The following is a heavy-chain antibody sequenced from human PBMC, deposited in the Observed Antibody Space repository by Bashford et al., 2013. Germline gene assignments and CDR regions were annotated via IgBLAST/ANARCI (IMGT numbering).Heavy chain of an antibody. CDR1: GYTFTGYY. CDR2: INPNPNSGAT. V-gene: IGHV1-2*02. CDR3: ARDGPVVGVWNAFDV. D-gene: IGHD1-26*01. Sequence: ASVKVSCKASGYTFTGYYMHWVRQAPGQGLEWMGWINPNPNSGATKYAEMFQGRVTMTRDTSISTAYMELSSLRSDDTAVYFCARDGPVVGVWNAFDVVGQGTVVTVS. J-gene: IGHJ3*01.